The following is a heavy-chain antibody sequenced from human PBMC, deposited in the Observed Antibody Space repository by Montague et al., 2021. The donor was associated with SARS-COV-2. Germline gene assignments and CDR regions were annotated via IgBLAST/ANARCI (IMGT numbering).Heavy chain of an antibody. CDR3: AGGWAFDP. CDR1: GGSTASHY. J-gene: IGHJ3*01. D-gene: IGHD6-13*01. V-gene: IGHV4-59*11. CDR2: VYYNVNT. Sequence: SETLSLTCSVSGGSTASHYWNWIRQSPGKRPEWIGYVYYNVNTKYNPSLHTRVTISIDTPENHFSLRLNSVTAADTAVYFCAGGWAFDPWGQGRLVTVSS.